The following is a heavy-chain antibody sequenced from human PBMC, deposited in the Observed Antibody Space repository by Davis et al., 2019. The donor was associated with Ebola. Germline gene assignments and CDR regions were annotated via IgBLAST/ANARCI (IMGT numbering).Heavy chain of an antibody. J-gene: IGHJ4*02. D-gene: IGHD5-12*01. Sequence: GESLKISCAASGFDFSSYWMSWVRQAPGKGLEWVANIDQGGIEKYYVDSVKGRFTISRDNAKNSLSLQMNSLRAEDTAVYYCARGAIGYDLGDYWGQGTLVTVSS. CDR2: IDQGGIEK. V-gene: IGHV3-7*04. CDR1: GFDFSSYW. CDR3: ARGAIGYDLGDY.